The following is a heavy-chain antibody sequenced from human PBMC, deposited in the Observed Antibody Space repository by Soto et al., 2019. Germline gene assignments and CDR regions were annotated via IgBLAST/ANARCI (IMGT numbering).Heavy chain of an antibody. CDR3: ARRSTSSRNFEY. CDR2: ISATGGST. CDR1: GFTFSSYA. Sequence: GGSLRLSCAASGFTFSSYAMSWVRQAPGKGLEWVSSISATGGSTYYADSVEGRFTISRDNSKNTLYLQMNSLRADDTALYHCARRSTSSRNFEYWGQGSLVTVSS. V-gene: IGHV3-23*01. D-gene: IGHD6-6*01. J-gene: IGHJ4*02.